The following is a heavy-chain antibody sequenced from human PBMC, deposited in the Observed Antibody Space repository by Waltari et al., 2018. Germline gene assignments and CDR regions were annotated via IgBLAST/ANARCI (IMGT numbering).Heavy chain of an antibody. CDR2: LSGSGATT. J-gene: IGHJ4*02. CDR1: GFSFGGFA. Sequence: QLLESGGGLVQPGGSLRLSCAASGFSFGGFAMPWVRQAPGKGLEWVSGLSGSGATTYYADSVRGRFTVSRDNAKNSLYLQMNSLRAEDTAVYYCARDPMPLDYWGQGTLVTVSS. V-gene: IGHV3-23*01. D-gene: IGHD2-2*01. CDR3: ARDPMPLDY.